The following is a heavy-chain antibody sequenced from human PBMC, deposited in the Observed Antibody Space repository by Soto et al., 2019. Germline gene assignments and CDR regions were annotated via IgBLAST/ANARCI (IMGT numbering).Heavy chain of an antibody. V-gene: IGHV4-34*01. CDR1: GGSFSGYY. J-gene: IGHJ4*02. CDR3: ARVSGYCSGGSCPNPLDY. Sequence: QVQLQQWGAGLLKPSETLSLTCAVYGGSFSGYYWSWIRQPPGKGLEWIGEINHSGSTNYNPSLKDRVTISVDTSKNQFSLKLSSVTAADTAVYYCARVSGYCSGGSCPNPLDYWGQGTLVTVSS. CDR2: INHSGST. D-gene: IGHD2-15*01.